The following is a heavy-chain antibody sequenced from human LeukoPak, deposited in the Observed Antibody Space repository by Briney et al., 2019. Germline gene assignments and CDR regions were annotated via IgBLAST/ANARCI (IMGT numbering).Heavy chain of an antibody. J-gene: IGHJ4*02. V-gene: IGHV3-64*01. Sequence: PGGSLRLSCAASGFTFSSYAMHWVRQAPGKGLEYVSAISSNGGSTYYANSVKGRFTISRDNSKNTLYLQMGSLRAEDMAVYYCSRETLGMATISWGLGTLVTVSS. CDR3: SRETLGMATIS. CDR1: GFTFSSYA. D-gene: IGHD5-24*01. CDR2: ISSNGGST.